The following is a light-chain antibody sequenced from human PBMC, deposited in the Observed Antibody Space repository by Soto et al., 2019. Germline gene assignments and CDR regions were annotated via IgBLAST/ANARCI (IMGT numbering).Light chain of an antibody. V-gene: IGKV3-20*01. CDR2: GAS. CDR1: QSVSGTY. CDR3: QQYDNSPST. Sequence: EIVLTQSPGTLSLSPGERATLSCRASQSVSGTYLAWYQQKPGQAPRLLIYGASSRATGIPDRFSGSGSGTDFTLTISRPEPEDFAVFYCQQYDNSPSTFGQGTKLEIK. J-gene: IGKJ2*01.